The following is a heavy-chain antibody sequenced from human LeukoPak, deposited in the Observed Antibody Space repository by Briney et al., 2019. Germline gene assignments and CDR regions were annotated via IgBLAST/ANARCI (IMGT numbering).Heavy chain of an antibody. Sequence: SVKVSCKASGGTFSSYAISWVRQAPGQGLEWMGGIIPIFGTANYAQKFQGRVTITADESTSTAYMGLSSLRSEDTAVYYCARDSGGRSDYFDYWGQGTLVTVSS. V-gene: IGHV1-69*13. D-gene: IGHD2-15*01. CDR3: ARDSGGRSDYFDY. J-gene: IGHJ4*02. CDR1: GGTFSSYA. CDR2: IIPIFGTA.